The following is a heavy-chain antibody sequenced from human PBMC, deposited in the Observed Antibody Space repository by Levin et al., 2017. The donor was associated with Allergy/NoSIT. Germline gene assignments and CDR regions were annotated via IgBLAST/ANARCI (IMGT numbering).Heavy chain of an antibody. D-gene: IGHD3-10*01. CDR3: AHRQYASGSYPDLWLDP. V-gene: IGHV2-5*02. J-gene: IGHJ5*02. CDR1: GFSLNTNGVG. Sequence: SGPTLVKPTQTLTLTCTFSGFSLNTNGVGVGWIRQPPGKALEWLALIYWDDDKRYSPSLKNRLTITKDTSKNQVVLTMTNMDPVDTATYYCAHRQYASGSYPDLWLDPWGQGTLVTVSS. CDR2: IYWDDDK.